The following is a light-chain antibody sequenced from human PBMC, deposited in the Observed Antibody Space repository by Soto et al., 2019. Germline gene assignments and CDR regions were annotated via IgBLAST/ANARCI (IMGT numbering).Light chain of an antibody. J-gene: IGKJ5*01. CDR3: QQYKNWPHT. CDR2: GAS. CDR1: QSVSSN. V-gene: IGKV3-15*01. Sequence: EIVMTQSPATLSVSPGESATLSCRASQSVSSNLAWYHQKPGQVPRLLIYGASTRATGIPARFSGSGSGTEFTLTISSLQSEDFAVYYCQQYKNWPHTFGQGTRLEIK.